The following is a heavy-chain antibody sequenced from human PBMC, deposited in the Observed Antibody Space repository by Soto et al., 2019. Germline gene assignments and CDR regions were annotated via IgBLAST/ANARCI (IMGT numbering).Heavy chain of an antibody. CDR3: ATLSSGWYLDYYYGMDV. V-gene: IGHV1-18*01. J-gene: IGHJ6*02. D-gene: IGHD6-19*01. Sequence: GASVKVYCKSSGYNFTTYGISWVRQAPGQVLEWMGWISGDNVNTKSAQKIQGRITMTTDTSAGTAYMELNSLRAEDTAVYYCATLSSGWYLDYYYGMDVWGQGTTVTVSS. CDR1: GYNFTTYG. CDR2: ISGDNVNT.